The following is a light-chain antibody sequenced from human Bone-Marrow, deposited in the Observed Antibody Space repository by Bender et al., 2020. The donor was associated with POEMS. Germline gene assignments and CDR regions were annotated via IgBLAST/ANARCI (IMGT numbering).Light chain of an antibody. V-gene: IGLV2-14*01. J-gene: IGLJ2*01. CDR3: CSYTSSTTLV. CDR1: SSDFGGSNY. CDR2: EVR. Sequence: QSALTQPRSVSGSPGQSVTISCTGTSSDFGGSNYVSWYQQHPGKAPKLLIYEVRKRPSGVSSRFSGSKSGNTASLTISALQAEDEADYYCCSYTSSTTLVFGGGTKLTVL.